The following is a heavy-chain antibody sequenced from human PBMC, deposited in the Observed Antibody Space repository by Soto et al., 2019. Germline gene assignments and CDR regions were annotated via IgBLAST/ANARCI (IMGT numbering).Heavy chain of an antibody. V-gene: IGHV1-2*02. Sequence: ASVKVSCKASGYTFTGYYMHWVRQAPGQGLEWMGWINPNSGGTNYAQKFQGRVTMTRDTSISTAYMELSRLRSDDTAVYYCARGQDIVVVVAARVGGMDVWGQGTTVTVSS. CDR1: GYTFTGYY. D-gene: IGHD2-15*01. CDR2: INPNSGGT. CDR3: ARGQDIVVVVAARVGGMDV. J-gene: IGHJ6*02.